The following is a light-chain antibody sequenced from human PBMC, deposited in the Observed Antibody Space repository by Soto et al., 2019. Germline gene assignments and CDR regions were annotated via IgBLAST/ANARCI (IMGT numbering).Light chain of an antibody. J-gene: IGKJ1*01. Sequence: EIVMTQSPATLSVSPGERATLSCRASQSVSNNLAWYQQKPGQAPRLLIYGASTRATGIPARFSGSGSGTEFTLTISSLQSEDFAVYYCQQSNDWWTFGQGTKVHIK. CDR1: QSVSNN. CDR2: GAS. V-gene: IGKV3-15*01. CDR3: QQSNDWWT.